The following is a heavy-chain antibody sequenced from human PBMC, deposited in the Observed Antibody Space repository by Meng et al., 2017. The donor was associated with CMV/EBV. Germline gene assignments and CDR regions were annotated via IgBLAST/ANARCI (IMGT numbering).Heavy chain of an antibody. Sequence: ASAKVSCKASGYTLIGHYMRWVRQAPGQGLEWMVWINPNSGGTNYAQKFQGRVTMTRDTSISTAYMELSRLRPDDTAVYYCARGLPGGTAMVILSSYYYYYGMDVWGQGTTVTVSS. J-gene: IGHJ6*02. CDR1: GYTLIGHY. D-gene: IGHD5-18*01. CDR2: INPNSGGT. CDR3: ARGLPGGTAMVILSSYYYYYGMDV. V-gene: IGHV1-2*02.